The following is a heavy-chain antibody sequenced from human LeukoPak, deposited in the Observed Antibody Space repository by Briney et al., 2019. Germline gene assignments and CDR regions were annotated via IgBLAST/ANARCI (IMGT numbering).Heavy chain of an antibody. D-gene: IGHD2-2*01. Sequence: PGGSLRLSCAASGFTFSSYAMSWVRQPQGKGLEWVSAISGSGGSTYYADSVKGRFTISRDNSKNTLYLQMKSLRAEDTAVYYCARDIVVVPAASRGHFYAFDIWGQGTMVTVSS. CDR3: ARDIVVVPAASRGHFYAFDI. V-gene: IGHV3-23*01. J-gene: IGHJ3*02. CDR1: GFTFSSYA. CDR2: ISGSGGST.